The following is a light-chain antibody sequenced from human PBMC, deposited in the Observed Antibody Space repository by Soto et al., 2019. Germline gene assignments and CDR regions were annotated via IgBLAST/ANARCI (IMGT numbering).Light chain of an antibody. CDR2: KAS. CDR1: QTISSW. Sequence: DTQMTQSPSTLSGPVGDRVTITCRASQTISSWLAWYQQKPGKAPKLLIYKASTLKSGVPSRFSGSGSGTEFTLTISSLQPDDFATYYCQHYNSYSEEFGQGTKV. CDR3: QHYNSYSEE. J-gene: IGKJ1*01. V-gene: IGKV1-5*03.